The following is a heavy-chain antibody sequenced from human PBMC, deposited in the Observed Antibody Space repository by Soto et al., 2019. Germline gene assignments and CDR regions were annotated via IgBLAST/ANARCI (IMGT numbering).Heavy chain of an antibody. CDR3: ARAPDYAHYFAY. CDR2: IKQDGSDK. CDR1: GFTFSSYR. D-gene: IGHD4-17*01. V-gene: IGHV3-7*01. Sequence: DVQLVESGGGFVQPGGSLRLACVVSGFTFSSYRMSCVRQAPGKGLEWVANIKQDGSDKFYVDSVKGRFTISRDNAKNSLYMQMNSLIAADTALYYCARAPDYAHYFAYWGQGTLVTVSS. J-gene: IGHJ4*02.